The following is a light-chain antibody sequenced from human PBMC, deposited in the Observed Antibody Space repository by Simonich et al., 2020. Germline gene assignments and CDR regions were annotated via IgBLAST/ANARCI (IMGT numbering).Light chain of an antibody. J-gene: IGLJ3*02. CDR1: SSDVGGSNY. CDR2: DVS. CDR3: SSYTSSSTLEDWV. V-gene: IGLV2-14*03. Sequence: QSALTQPASVSGSPGQSITISCTGTSSDVGGSNYVSWYQQHPGKAPKLMIYDVSTRPSWVSNRFSGSKSGNTASLTISGLQAEDEADYYCSSYTSSSTLEDWVFGGGTKLTVL.